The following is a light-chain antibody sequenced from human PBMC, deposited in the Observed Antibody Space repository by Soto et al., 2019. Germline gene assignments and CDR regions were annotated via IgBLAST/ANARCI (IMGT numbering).Light chain of an antibody. V-gene: IGLV2-11*01. CDR2: DVS. Sequence: QSALTQPRSVSGSPGQSVTISCTGTNSDVGGYNYVSWYQQHPDKAPKVLIYDVSERPSGVPDRFSGSKSGNTASLTISELQAEDEADYYCCSYAGSNTLVFGGGTKLTVL. CDR1: NSDVGGYNY. CDR3: CSYAGSNTLV. J-gene: IGLJ2*01.